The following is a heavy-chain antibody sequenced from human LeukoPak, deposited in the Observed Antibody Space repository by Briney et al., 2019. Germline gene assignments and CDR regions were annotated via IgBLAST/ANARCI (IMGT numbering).Heavy chain of an antibody. CDR3: ARENSFGSGSYIFDS. V-gene: IGHV1-2*02. J-gene: IGHJ4*02. CDR2: INPNSGDT. D-gene: IGHD3-10*01. Sequence: GASVKVSCKASTYTFTDNSIHWVRQAPGQGPQWMGWINPNSGDTHYARNFQDRVTLTRDTSLSTAYMGLTSLRSDDTAMYYCARENSFGSGSYIFDSWGQGTLVTVSS. CDR1: TYTFTDNS.